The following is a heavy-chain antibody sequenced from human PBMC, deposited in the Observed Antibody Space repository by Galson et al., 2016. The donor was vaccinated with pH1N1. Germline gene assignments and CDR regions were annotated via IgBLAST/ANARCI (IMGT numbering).Heavy chain of an antibody. CDR1: ASSFTSYW. CDR3: ATGPSPDY. Sequence: QSGAEVKKPGESLTISCKGSASSFTSYWISWVRQMPGKGLEWMGRINPRDSYTDYSPSFQGHVTISTDESISTAYLKWSTLKASDTAIYYCATGPSPDYWGQGTLVIDSS. V-gene: IGHV5-10-1*01. J-gene: IGHJ4*02. CDR2: INPRDSYT.